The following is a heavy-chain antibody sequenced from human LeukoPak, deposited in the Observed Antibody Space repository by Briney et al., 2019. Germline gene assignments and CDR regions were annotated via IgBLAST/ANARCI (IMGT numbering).Heavy chain of an antibody. V-gene: IGHV3-48*02. J-gene: IGHJ4*02. Sequence: PGGSLRLSCAASGFTFSSYSMNWVRQAPGKGLEWVSYISSSSSTIYYADSVKGRFTISRDNAKNSLYLQMNSLRDEGTAVYYCARDYIIVATIGGDYWGQGTLVTVSS. CDR3: ARDYIIVATIGGDY. CDR2: ISSSSSTI. D-gene: IGHD5-12*01. CDR1: GFTFSSYS.